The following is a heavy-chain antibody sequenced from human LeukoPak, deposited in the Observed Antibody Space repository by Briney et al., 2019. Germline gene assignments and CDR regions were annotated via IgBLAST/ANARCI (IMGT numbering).Heavy chain of an antibody. CDR2: IIPIFGTA. J-gene: IGHJ4*02. CDR3: ARAYSVDSSGYYDDFDY. D-gene: IGHD3-22*01. Sequence: ASVKVSCKASGYTFSTYDVSWVRQAPGQGLEWMGGIIPIFGTANYAQKFQGRVTITADESTSTAYMELSSLRSEDTAVYYCARAYSVDSSGYYDDFDYWGQGTLVTVSS. V-gene: IGHV1-69*13. CDR1: GYTFSTYD.